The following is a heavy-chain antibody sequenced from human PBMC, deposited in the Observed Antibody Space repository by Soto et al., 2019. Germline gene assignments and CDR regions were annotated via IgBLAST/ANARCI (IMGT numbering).Heavy chain of an antibody. J-gene: IGHJ5*02. V-gene: IGHV4-4*02. D-gene: IGHD6-19*01. CDR1: GGTIRSPDW. CDR2: IFQSGST. Sequence: PSETLSLTCGVSGGTIRSPDWWTWVRRPPGEGLEWIGEIFQSGSTNYTPSLESRVTISVDKSKNQFSLTLTSVTAADTAVYFCARGRGRYSSGWSWFDPWGQGILVTVSS. CDR3: ARGRGRYSSGWSWFDP.